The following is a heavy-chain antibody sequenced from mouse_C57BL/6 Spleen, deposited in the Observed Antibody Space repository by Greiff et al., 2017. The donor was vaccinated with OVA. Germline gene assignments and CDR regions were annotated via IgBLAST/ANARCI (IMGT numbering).Heavy chain of an antibody. CDR3: ARSFITTVVEGIFAY. D-gene: IGHD1-1*01. Sequence: VQLQQSGAELAKPGASVKLSCKASGYTFTSYWMHWVKQRPGQGLEWIGYINPSSGYTKYNQKFKDKATLTADKSSSTAYMQLSSLTYEDSAVYYCARSFITTVVEGIFAYWGQGTLVTVSA. V-gene: IGHV1-7*01. CDR2: INPSSGYT. J-gene: IGHJ3*01. CDR1: GYTFTSYW.